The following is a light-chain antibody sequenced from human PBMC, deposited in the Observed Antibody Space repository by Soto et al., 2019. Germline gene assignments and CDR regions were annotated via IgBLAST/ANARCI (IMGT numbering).Light chain of an antibody. CDR1: SGDIGSYNR. J-gene: IGLJ1*01. CDR3: RSYTNINTRACV. CDR2: EVT. Sequence: QSALTQPASVSGSPGQSITICCSGTSGDIGSYNRVSWYQQHPGKAPKLIIYEVTDRPSGVSNRFSGSKSGNTASLTISGLQAEDEAEYYCRSYTNINTRACVFGTGTKLTVL. V-gene: IGLV2-14*01.